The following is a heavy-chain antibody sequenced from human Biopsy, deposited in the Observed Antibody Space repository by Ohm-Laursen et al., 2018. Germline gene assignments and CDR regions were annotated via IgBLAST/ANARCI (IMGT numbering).Heavy chain of an antibody. V-gene: IGHV3-66*01. J-gene: IGHJ4*02. D-gene: IGHD4-17*01. Sequence: SLRLSCTASGFTFATYGMSWVRQAPGKGLEWVSLIYSGGDTRYADSVKGRFTISRDSSKNTLYLQMNSLRADDTAVYYCALAAAQTVTHFDYWGQGTLVTVSS. CDR1: GFTFATYG. CDR3: ALAAAQTVTHFDY. CDR2: IYSGGDT.